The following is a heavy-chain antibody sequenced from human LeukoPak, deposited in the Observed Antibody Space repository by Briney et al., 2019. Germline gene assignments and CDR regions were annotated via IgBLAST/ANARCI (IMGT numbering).Heavy chain of an antibody. CDR1: GHTFTGYY. Sequence: ASVKVSCKASGHTFTGYYMHWVRQAPGQGLEWMGWINPNSGGTNYARKFQGRVTMTRDTSISTAYMELSRLRSDDTAVYYCARGGCSSTSCRRYYYYGMDVWGQGTTVTVSS. V-gene: IGHV1-2*02. D-gene: IGHD2-2*01. J-gene: IGHJ6*02. CDR3: ARGGCSSTSCRRYYYYGMDV. CDR2: INPNSGGT.